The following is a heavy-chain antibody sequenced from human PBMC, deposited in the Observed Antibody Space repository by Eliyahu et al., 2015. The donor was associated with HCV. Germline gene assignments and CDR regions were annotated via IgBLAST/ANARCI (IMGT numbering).Heavy chain of an antibody. CDR3: ARDPHFGALDY. J-gene: IGHJ4*02. V-gene: IGHV3-7*01. D-gene: IGHD3-10*01. Sequence: EVQLVESGGGLVQPGGSLRLXCAASGFTFSNFWMAWVRQIPGKGLEWVANIKSDGSDIYYVDSVRGRFTASRDNAENSLYLQMSGLRADDTAVYYCARDPHFGALDYWGRGTLVTVSS. CDR2: IKSDGSDI. CDR1: GFTFSNFW.